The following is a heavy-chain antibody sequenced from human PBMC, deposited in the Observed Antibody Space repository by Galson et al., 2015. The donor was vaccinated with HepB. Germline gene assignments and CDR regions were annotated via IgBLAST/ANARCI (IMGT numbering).Heavy chain of an antibody. V-gene: IGHV1-58*01. CDR1: GFTFTSSA. Sequence: SVKVSCKASGFTFTSSAVQWVRQARGQRLEWIGWIVVCSGNTNYAQKFQERVTITRDMSTSTAYMELSSLRSEDTAVYYCAVITWIAVAGTGTDYWGQGTLVTVSS. D-gene: IGHD6-19*01. CDR3: AVITWIAVAGTGTDY. J-gene: IGHJ4*02. CDR2: IVVCSGNT.